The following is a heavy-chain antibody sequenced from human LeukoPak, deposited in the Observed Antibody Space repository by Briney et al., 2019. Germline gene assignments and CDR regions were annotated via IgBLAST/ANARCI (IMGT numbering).Heavy chain of an antibody. V-gene: IGHV3-53*01. CDR2: IYTGGST. J-gene: IGHJ3*02. CDR1: GFILSSNY. D-gene: IGHD3-22*01. Sequence: GGSLRLSCAASGFILSSNYMSWGRQAPGKGLEWVSVIYTGGSTYYADFVTGRFTISRDNSKNTLYLQMNSLRAEDTVVYYCASRDYYDSSGYYDAFDIWGQGTMVTVSS. CDR3: ASRDYYDSSGYYDAFDI.